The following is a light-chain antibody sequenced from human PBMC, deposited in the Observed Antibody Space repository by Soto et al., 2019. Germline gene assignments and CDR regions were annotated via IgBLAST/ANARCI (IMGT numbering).Light chain of an antibody. V-gene: IGLV1-40*01. CDR3: QSSDSSLSGSVV. J-gene: IGLJ2*01. CDR2: DDT. CDR1: SYNIGEGYD. Sequence: QSVLTQPPSVSGAPGQRVTISCAGSSYNIGEGYDVNWYQQFPGTAPRLLIYDDTNRPSGVPDRFSGSKSATSASLAITGLQAEDEATYYCQSSDSSLSGSVVFGGGTKLTVL.